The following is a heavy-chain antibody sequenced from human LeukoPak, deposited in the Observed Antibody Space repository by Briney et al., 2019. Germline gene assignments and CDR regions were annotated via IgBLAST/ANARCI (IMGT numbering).Heavy chain of an antibody. D-gene: IGHD6-19*01. CDR1: GYTLTELS. V-gene: IGHV1-24*01. Sequence: VASVKVSSKVPGYTLTELSMHWVPQAPGKGLGWMGGFDPEDGETIYAQKFQGRVTMTEDTSTDTAYMELSSLRSEDTAVYYCATHRTGWHEEDHFDYWGQGTLVTVSS. J-gene: IGHJ4*02. CDR2: FDPEDGET. CDR3: ATHRTGWHEEDHFDY.